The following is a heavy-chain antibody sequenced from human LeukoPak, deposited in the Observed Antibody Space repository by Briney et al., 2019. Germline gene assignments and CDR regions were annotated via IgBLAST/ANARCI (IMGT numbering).Heavy chain of an antibody. D-gene: IGHD1-7*01. V-gene: IGHV1-18*01. J-gene: IGHJ6*02. Sequence: ASVKVSCKASGYTFTSYGISWVRQAPGQGLEWMGWISAYNGNTNYAQKLQGRVTMTTDTSTSTAYMELRSLRSDDTAVYYCARDSGMTGTPDYGMDVWGQGTTVTVSS. CDR1: GYTFTSYG. CDR3: ARDSGMTGTPDYGMDV. CDR2: ISAYNGNT.